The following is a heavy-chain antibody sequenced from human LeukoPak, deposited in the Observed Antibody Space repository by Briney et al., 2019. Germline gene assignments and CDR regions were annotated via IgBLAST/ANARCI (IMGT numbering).Heavy chain of an antibody. CDR3: AREPSYCGGDCYSDY. D-gene: IGHD2-21*02. CDR2: MNPNSRNT. CDR1: GYTYTSYD. Sequence: ASVKVSCKASGYTYTSYDINWVRQATGQGVEWMGWMNPNSRNTGYAQKFQGRVTMARNTSINTAYMELSSLRSEDTAVYYCAREPSYCGGDCYSDYWGQGTLVTVSS. V-gene: IGHV1-8*01. J-gene: IGHJ4*02.